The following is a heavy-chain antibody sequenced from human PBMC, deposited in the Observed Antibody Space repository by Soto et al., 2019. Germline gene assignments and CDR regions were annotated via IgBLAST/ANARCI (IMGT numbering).Heavy chain of an antibody. J-gene: IGHJ3*02. CDR3: ARVATRSSGWVAFDI. CDR2: TYYRSKWYN. D-gene: IGHD6-19*01. V-gene: IGHV6-1*01. Sequence: XQXLSLTCAISGDXVSSNSVAWNWIRQSPSRGLEWLGRTYYRSKWYNDYAVSVKSRITINPDTSKKQLSLQLNSVTPEDTAVYYCARVATRSSGWVAFDIWGQGTMVTVS. CDR1: GDXVSSNSVA.